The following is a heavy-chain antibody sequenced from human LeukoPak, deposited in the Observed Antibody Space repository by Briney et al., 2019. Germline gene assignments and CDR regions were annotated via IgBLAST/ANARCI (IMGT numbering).Heavy chain of an antibody. Sequence: GGSLRLSCAASGFTFSSYSMNWVRQAPGKGLEWVSSISSSSSYTYYADSVKGRFTISRDNAKNSLYLQMNSLRAEDTAVYYCARLAAAGTKYYYYYMDVWGKGTTVTVSS. V-gene: IGHV3-21*01. CDR3: ARLAAAGTKYYYYYMDV. CDR1: GFTFSSYS. CDR2: ISSSSSYT. J-gene: IGHJ6*03. D-gene: IGHD6-13*01.